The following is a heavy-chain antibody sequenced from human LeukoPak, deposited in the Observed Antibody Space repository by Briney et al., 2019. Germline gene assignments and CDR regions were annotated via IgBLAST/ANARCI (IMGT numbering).Heavy chain of an antibody. Sequence: GGSLRLSCAASGFTFNTYSMNWVRQAPGKGLEWVSYISSSGSIYYADSVKGRFTISRDNAKNSLYLQMNSLRAEDTAVYYCARDWRDSSGKFPNDAFDIWGQGTMVTVSS. V-gene: IGHV3-48*04. J-gene: IGHJ3*02. CDR3: ARDWRDSSGKFPNDAFDI. CDR2: ISSSGSI. D-gene: IGHD3-22*01. CDR1: GFTFNTYS.